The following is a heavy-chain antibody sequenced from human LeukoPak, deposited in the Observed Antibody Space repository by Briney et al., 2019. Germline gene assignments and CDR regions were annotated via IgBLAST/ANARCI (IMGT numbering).Heavy chain of an antibody. CDR3: ACGPAGDSGY. J-gene: IGHJ4*02. CDR2: IYHSGST. D-gene: IGHD2-21*01. V-gene: IGHV4-38-2*01. Sequence: PSETLSLTCAVSGYSISSGYYWGWIRQPPRKGLEWIGSIYHSGSTYYNPSLKSRVTISVDTSKNQFSLKLSSVTAADTAVYYCACGPAGDSGYWGQGTLVTVSS. CDR1: GYSISSGYY.